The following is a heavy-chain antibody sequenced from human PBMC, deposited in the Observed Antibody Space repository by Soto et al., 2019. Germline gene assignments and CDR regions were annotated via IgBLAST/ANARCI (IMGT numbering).Heavy chain of an antibody. J-gene: IGHJ4*02. CDR2: IYHSGST. CDR3: ATLRRYSYGFRGTGQVDY. V-gene: IGHV4-30-2*05. CDR1: GGSISSGGYS. D-gene: IGHD5-18*01. Sequence: PSETLSLTCAVSGGSISSGGYSWSWIRQPPGKGLEGIGYIYHSGSTYYNPSLKSRVTISVDTSKNQFSLKLSSVTAADTAVYYCATLRRYSYGFRGTGQVDYWGQGTLVTVSS.